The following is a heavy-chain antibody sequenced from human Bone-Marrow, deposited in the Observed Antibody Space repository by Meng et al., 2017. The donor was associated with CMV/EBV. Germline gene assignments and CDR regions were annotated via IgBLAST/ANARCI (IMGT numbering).Heavy chain of an antibody. D-gene: IGHD6-6*01. Sequence: GESPKIACAASGFTFSGFTMHWVRQASGKGLQWVGRIRSEAYSYATAYAASVTGRFTITRDESKNMAYLLMNSLKTEDTAVYVCTRAYSSSSVFDYWGQGTLVTVSS. J-gene: IGHJ4*02. V-gene: IGHV3-73*01. CDR2: IRSEAYSYAT. CDR1: GFTFSGFT. CDR3: TRAYSSSSVFDY.